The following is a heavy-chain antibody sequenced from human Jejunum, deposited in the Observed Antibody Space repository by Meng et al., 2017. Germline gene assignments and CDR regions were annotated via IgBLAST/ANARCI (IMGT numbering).Heavy chain of an antibody. V-gene: IGHV3-23*01. D-gene: IGHD3-10*01. CDR2: ISGSGLTT. J-gene: IGHJ4*02. CDR3: AKASASYYGDYFDH. Sequence: GGSLRLSCAASGFTFSNHDMSWVRQAPGKGLEWVSDISGSGLTTYYAHHVKGRFTISRDNSRDNSKNMLYLQMNSLRAEDTAVYYCAKASASYYGDYFDHWGQGMLVTVSS. CDR1: GFTFSNHD.